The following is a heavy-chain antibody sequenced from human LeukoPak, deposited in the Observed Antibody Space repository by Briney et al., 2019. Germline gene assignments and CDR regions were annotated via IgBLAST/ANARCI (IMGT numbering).Heavy chain of an antibody. Sequence: ASVKVSCKASGYTFTGYYMHWVRQAPGQGLEWMGIINPSGGSTSYAQKFQGRVTMTRDMSTSTVYMELSSLRSEDTAVYYCAREGYSSGWYSYYYYYMDVWGKGTTVTVSS. J-gene: IGHJ6*03. V-gene: IGHV1-46*01. D-gene: IGHD6-19*01. CDR3: AREGYSSGWYSYYYYYMDV. CDR1: GYTFTGYY. CDR2: INPSGGST.